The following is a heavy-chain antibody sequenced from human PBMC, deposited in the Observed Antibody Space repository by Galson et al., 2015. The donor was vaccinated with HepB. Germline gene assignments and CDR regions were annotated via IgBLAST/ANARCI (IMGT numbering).Heavy chain of an antibody. V-gene: IGHV3-23*01. J-gene: IGHJ4*02. CDR3: AKTRQSQSIFDS. D-gene: IGHD6-19*01. CDR2: ITGSGDDT. Sequence: SLRLSCAASGFTFSSHAMTWVRQAPGKGLEWVSTITGSGDDTKYADSVKGRFTVSRDNSRNTLYLQMNSLGVEDTAVYYCAKTRQSQSIFDSWGQGSLVTVSS. CDR1: GFTFSSHA.